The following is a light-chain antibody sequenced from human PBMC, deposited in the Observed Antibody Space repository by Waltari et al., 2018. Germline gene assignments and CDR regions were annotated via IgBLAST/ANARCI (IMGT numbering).Light chain of an antibody. J-gene: IGKJ2*01. CDR3: QQRSNWPRT. CDR2: DAS. CDR1: QSFSSY. V-gene: IGKV3-11*01. Sequence: EIVLTQSPATLSLSPGERATISCRASQSFSSYLAWYQQKPGQSPRLLIYDASNRATGIPARFSGSGSGTDFTLTISSLEPEDFAVYYCQQRSNWPRTFGQGTKLEIK.